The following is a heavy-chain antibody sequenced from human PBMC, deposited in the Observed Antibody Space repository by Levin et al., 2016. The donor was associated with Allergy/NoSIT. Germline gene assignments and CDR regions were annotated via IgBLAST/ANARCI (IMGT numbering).Heavy chain of an antibody. D-gene: IGHD2-15*01. J-gene: IGHJ4*02. CDR2: IKSKTDGGTT. CDR3: TTHYTVVVVAATDERNY. V-gene: IGHV3-15*01. Sequence: WIRQPPGKGLEWVGRIKSKTDGGTTDYAAPVKGRFTISRDDSKNTLYLQMNSLKTEDTAVYYCTTHYTVVVVAATDERNYWGQGTLVTVSS.